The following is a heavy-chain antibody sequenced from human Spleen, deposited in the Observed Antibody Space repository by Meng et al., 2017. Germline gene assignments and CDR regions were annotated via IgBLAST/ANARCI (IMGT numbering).Heavy chain of an antibody. CDR1: GDSISSGDYY. Sequence: QVQLQESGPRLVKPSQTLSLTCTVSGDSISSGDYYWSWIRQPPGKGLEWIGYIYYSGSTYYNPSLKSRLTILLDTSKKQFSLRLTSVTAADTAVYYCVISSHNWGQGTLVTVSS. J-gene: IGHJ4*02. CDR3: VISSHN. D-gene: IGHD3-3*02. CDR2: IYYSGST. V-gene: IGHV4-30-4*01.